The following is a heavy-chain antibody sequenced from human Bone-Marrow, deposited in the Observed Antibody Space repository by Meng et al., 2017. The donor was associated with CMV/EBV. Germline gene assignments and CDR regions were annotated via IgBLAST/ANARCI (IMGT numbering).Heavy chain of an antibody. D-gene: IGHD2-8*01. V-gene: IGHV1-46*01. CDR3: ARGGKYCANGVCLIYRFDY. J-gene: IGHJ4*02. CDR1: GYTFSSYY. CDR2: INPSGGST. Sequence: ASVKVSCKASGYTFSSYYMHWVRQAPGQGLEWMGIINPSGGSTSYAQKFQGRVTMTSDTSTSTVYMELRSLRSEDTAVYYWARGGKYCANGVCLIYRFDYWGQGNLVTVSS.